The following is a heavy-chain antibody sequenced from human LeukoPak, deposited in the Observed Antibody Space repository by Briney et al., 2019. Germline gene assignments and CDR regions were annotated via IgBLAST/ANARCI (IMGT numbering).Heavy chain of an antibody. V-gene: IGHV1-69*05. Sequence: ASVKVSCKASGGTFSSYAISWVRQAPGQGLEWMGGIIPIFGTANYAQKFQGRVTMTRDMSTSTVYMELSSLRSEDTAVYYCARGGGDYYDSSGYYYDYWGQGTLVTVSS. CDR1: GGTFSSYA. D-gene: IGHD3-22*01. CDR2: IIPIFGTA. J-gene: IGHJ4*02. CDR3: ARGGGDYYDSSGYYYDY.